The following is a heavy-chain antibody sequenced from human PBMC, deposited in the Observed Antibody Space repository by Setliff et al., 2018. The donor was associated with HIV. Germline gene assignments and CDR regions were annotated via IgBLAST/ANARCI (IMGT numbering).Heavy chain of an antibody. CDR3: AREGGRCYFIGSSDYSDGFDI. J-gene: IGHJ3*02. CDR2: IYYTGTT. Sequence: SETLSLTCTVSGGSISTFYWSWIRQPPGKGLELIGYIYYTGTTNYNPSLKSRVTISVDTSKNQFSLKLSSVAAADTAVYFCAREGGRCYFIGSSDYSDGFDIWGQGTMVTVSS. D-gene: IGHD2-2*01. V-gene: IGHV4-59*01. CDR1: GGSISTFY.